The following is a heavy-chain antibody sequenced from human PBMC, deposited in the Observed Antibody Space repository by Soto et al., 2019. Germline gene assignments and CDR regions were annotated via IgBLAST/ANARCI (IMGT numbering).Heavy chain of an antibody. CDR1: GFTFSSYA. V-gene: IGHV3-30-3*01. D-gene: IGHD2-2*01. CDR3: ARDGGDIVLVPAAMRYYYYGMDV. J-gene: IGHJ6*02. Sequence: QVQLVESGGGVVQPGRSLRLSCAASGFTFSSYAMHWVRQAPGKGLEWVAVISYDGSNKYYADSVKGRFTISRDNSKNTXXLXMXXLRAEDTAVYYCARDGGDIVLVPAAMRYYYYGMDVWGQGTTVTVSS. CDR2: ISYDGSNK.